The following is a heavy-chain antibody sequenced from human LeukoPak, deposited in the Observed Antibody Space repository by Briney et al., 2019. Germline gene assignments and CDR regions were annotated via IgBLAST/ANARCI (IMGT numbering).Heavy chain of an antibody. Sequence: GGSLRLSCAASGFTFSSYEMNWVRQAPGKGLEWVSYISNSGSTIYYADSVKGRFTISRDNAKNSLYLQMNSLRAEDTAVYYCARNMVRGVPTFDYWGQGTLVTVSS. CDR2: ISNSGSTI. CDR1: GFTFSSYE. D-gene: IGHD3-10*01. J-gene: IGHJ4*02. CDR3: ARNMVRGVPTFDY. V-gene: IGHV3-48*03.